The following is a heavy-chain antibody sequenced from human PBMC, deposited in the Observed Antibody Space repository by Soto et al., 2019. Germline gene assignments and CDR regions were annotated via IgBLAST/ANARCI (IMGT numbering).Heavy chain of an antibody. J-gene: IGHJ5*02. Sequence: QVQLVQSGAEVKKPGASVKVSCKASGYTFTSYGISWVRQAPGQGLEWMGWISAYNGNTNYAQKLQGRVTMTTATSTSTAYMELGGLRSEDTAVYSCARAINYYGSGSSRSWFDPWGQGTLVTVSS. CDR3: ARAINYYGSGSSRSWFDP. V-gene: IGHV1-18*01. CDR1: GYTFTSYG. CDR2: ISAYNGNT. D-gene: IGHD3-10*01.